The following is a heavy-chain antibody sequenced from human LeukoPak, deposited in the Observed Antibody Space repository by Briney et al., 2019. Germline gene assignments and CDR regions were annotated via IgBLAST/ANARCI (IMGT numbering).Heavy chain of an antibody. V-gene: IGHV4-34*01. D-gene: IGHD3-3*01. Sequence: SETLSLTCAVYGGSFSGYYWSWIRQPPGKGLEWIGEINHSGSTNYNPSLKSRVIISVDTSKNQFSLKLSSVTAADTAVYYCARGIRREWLLVPYNWFDPWGQGTLVTVSS. J-gene: IGHJ5*02. CDR3: ARGIRREWLLVPYNWFDP. CDR1: GGSFSGYY. CDR2: INHSGST.